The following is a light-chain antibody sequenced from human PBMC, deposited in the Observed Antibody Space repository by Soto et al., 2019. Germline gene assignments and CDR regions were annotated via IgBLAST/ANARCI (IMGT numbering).Light chain of an antibody. J-gene: IGLJ1*01. CDR1: SSDVGGYNY. V-gene: IGLV2-8*01. CDR3: CSYAGSNGRTV. CDR2: EVS. Sequence: QSALTQPPSASGSPGQSVTISCTGTSSDVGGYNYVSWYQQHPGKAPKLMIYEVSKRPSGVPDRFSGSKSGNTTSLTVSGLRAEDEAEYYCCSYAGSNGRTVFGTGTKLTVL.